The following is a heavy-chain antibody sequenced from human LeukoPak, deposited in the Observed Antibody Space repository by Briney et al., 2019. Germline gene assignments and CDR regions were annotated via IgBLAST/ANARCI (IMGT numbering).Heavy chain of an antibody. CDR2: INHSGST. CDR1: GVPISGYY. D-gene: IGHD3-3*01. J-gene: IGHJ4*02. Sequence: SETLSLTCTVSGVPISGYYWSWIRQPPGKGLEWIGEINHSGSTNYNPSLKSRVTISVDTSKNQFSLKLSSVTAADTAVYYCARDPGRYYDFWSGYYTYWGQGTLVTVSS. V-gene: IGHV4-34*01. CDR3: ARDPGRYYDFWSGYYTY.